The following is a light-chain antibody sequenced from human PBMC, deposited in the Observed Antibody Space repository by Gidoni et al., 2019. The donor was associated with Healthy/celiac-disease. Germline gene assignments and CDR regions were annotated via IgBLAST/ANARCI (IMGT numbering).Light chain of an antibody. CDR2: WAS. Sequence: DIVMTQSPYSLSVSLGERATINGKSSQSVLSSSNKKNYLAWYQQKPGQHPKLLIYWASTRDYGVPDRFSGSGSGTEFTLTISSLQAEDVAVDYGQQYYSTPPTFGQGTKLEIK. CDR3: QQYYSTPPT. J-gene: IGKJ2*01. V-gene: IGKV4-1*01. CDR1: QSVLSSSNKKNY.